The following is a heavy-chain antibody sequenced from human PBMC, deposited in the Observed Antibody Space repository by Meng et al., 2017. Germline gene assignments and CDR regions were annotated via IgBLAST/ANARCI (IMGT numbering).Heavy chain of an antibody. V-gene: IGHV1-2*06. Sequence: ASVKVSCKASGGTFSSYAISWVRQAPGQGLEWMGRINPNSGGTNYAQKFQGRVTMTRDTSISTAYMELSRLRSDDTAVYYCAREGHSSGWHGVDVWGQGTTVTVSS. D-gene: IGHD6-19*01. CDR1: GGTFSSYA. J-gene: IGHJ6*02. CDR3: AREGHSSGWHGVDV. CDR2: INPNSGGT.